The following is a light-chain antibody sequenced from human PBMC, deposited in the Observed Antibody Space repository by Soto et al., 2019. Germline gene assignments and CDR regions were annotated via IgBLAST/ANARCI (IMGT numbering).Light chain of an antibody. CDR2: DVS. CDR1: SSDIADYNY. CDR3: SSYPHTTSTVL. Sequence: QSALTQPASVSGSPGQSITISCTGTSSDIADYNYVSWYQQHPGKAPRLIISDVSDRPSGVSNRFSGSKSGNTASLTISGHQAEDEADYYCSSYPHTTSTVLFGGGTKLTV. J-gene: IGLJ2*01. V-gene: IGLV2-14*03.